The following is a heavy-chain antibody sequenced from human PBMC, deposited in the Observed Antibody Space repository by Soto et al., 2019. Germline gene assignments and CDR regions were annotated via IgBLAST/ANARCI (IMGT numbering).Heavy chain of an antibody. D-gene: IGHD3-3*01. CDR1: GGTFSSYA. V-gene: IGHV1-69*06. CDR3: ATAEYYDFWSGYYTPYGMDV. J-gene: IGHJ6*02. CDR2: TIPIFGTA. Sequence: ASVKVSCKASGGTFSSYAISWVRQAPGQGLEWMGGTIPIFGTANYAQKFQGRVTITADKSTSTAYMELSSLRSEDTAVYYCATAEYYDFWSGYYTPYGMDVWGQGTTVTVSS.